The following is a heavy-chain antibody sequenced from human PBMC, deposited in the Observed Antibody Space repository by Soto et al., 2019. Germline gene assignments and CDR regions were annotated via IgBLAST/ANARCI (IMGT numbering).Heavy chain of an antibody. D-gene: IGHD2-15*01. CDR3: AKMGGYCSGGSCYDPSWFDP. V-gene: IGHV4-30-4*01. CDR2: IYYSGST. J-gene: IGHJ5*02. Sequence: SETLSLTCTVSGGSISSGDYYWSWIRQPPGKGLEWIGYIYYSGSTYYNPSLKSRVTISVDTSKNQFSLKLSSVTAADTAVYYCAKMGGYCSGGSCYDPSWFDPWGQGTLVTVSS. CDR1: GGSISSGDYY.